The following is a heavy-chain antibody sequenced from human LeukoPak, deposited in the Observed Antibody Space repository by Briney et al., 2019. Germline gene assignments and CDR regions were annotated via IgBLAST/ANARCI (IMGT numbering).Heavy chain of an antibody. CDR3: TRNGDYNLDY. V-gene: IGHV4-39*07. Sequence: PSETLSLTCTISGGSISSSRYYWGWIRQPPGKGLEWIGEIHHGGSPSYNPSLKSRVIISLDTSKNQLSLKLSSVTATDTAVYYCTRNGDYNLDYWSQGALVTVSS. D-gene: IGHD4-17*01. CDR1: GGSISSSRYY. J-gene: IGHJ4*02. CDR2: IHHGGSP.